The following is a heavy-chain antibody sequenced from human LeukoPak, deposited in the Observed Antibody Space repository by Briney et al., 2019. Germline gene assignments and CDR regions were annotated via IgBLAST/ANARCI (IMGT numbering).Heavy chain of an antibody. J-gene: IGHJ3*02. D-gene: IGHD3-10*01. CDR1: GFTFSGYG. V-gene: IGHV3-23*01. CDR3: ARDTYITMVRGVIMRGAFDI. CDR2: ISGSGGST. Sequence: GGSLRLSCAASGFTFSGYGMSWVRQAPGKGLEWVSAISGSGGSTYYADSVKGRFTISRDNSKNTLYLQMNSLRAEDTAVYYCARDTYITMVRGVIMRGAFDIWGQGTMVTVSS.